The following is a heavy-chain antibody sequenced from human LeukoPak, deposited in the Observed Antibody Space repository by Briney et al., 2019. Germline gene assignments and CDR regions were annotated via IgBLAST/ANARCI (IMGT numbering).Heavy chain of an antibody. Sequence: SEPLSLTCTVSGGSISSSSYYWGWIRQSPGKGLEWIGSMYYSGNTYYNPSLKSRVTISVDTSKNQFSLKLSSVTAADTAVYYCARGKEVITMLRGLKPGYYFDYWGQGTLVTVSS. CDR2: MYYSGNT. CDR3: ARGKEVITMLRGLKPGYYFDY. CDR1: GGSISSSSYY. J-gene: IGHJ4*02. D-gene: IGHD3-10*01. V-gene: IGHV4-39*01.